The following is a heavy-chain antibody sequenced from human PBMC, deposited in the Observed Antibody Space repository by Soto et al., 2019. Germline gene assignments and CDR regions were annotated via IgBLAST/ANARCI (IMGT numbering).Heavy chain of an antibody. CDR2: INGRGDRT. CDR1: GFASDTYD. J-gene: IGHJ4*02. Sequence: EMQLMELGGGLVKPGGSVRLSCAASGFASDTYDMSWVRQAPGKGLEWVSGINGRGDRTFVADSVKGRFSISRDISTDTVYLQMNSLKPEDTAVHYCAKEGWGGSYEPYFDFWGQGTVVTVSS. D-gene: IGHD1-26*01. CDR3: AKEGWGGSYEPYFDF. V-gene: IGHV3-23*01.